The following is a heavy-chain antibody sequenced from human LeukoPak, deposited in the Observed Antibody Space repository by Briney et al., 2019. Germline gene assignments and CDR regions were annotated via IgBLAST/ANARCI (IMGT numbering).Heavy chain of an antibody. CDR1: GYTFTSYY. Sequence: RASVKVSCKASGYTFTSYYMHWVRQAPGQGLEWMGVINPSGGSTSYAQKFQGRVTMTRDTSTSTVYMELSSLRSEDTAVYYCAKFRAMIYYDSPSGAFDIWGQGTMVTVSS. D-gene: IGHD3-22*01. CDR2: INPSGGST. CDR3: AKFRAMIYYDSPSGAFDI. J-gene: IGHJ3*02. V-gene: IGHV1-46*01.